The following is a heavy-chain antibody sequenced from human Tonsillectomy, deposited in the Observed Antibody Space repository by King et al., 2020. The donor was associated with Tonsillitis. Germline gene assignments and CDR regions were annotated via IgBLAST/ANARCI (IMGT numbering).Heavy chain of an antibody. Sequence: QLVQSGAEVKKPGASVKVSCKASGYSFTGYHMHWVRQARGQGLEWMGWISPNSVGTNYAQMFQGRVTMTRDTSITTAYMELSGLRSDATAVYYCAKIGTAYGAFDIWGQGTMVTVSS. CDR3: AKIGTAYGAFDI. J-gene: IGHJ3*02. CDR1: GYSFTGYH. CDR2: ISPNSVGT. V-gene: IGHV1-2*02. D-gene: IGHD3-10*01.